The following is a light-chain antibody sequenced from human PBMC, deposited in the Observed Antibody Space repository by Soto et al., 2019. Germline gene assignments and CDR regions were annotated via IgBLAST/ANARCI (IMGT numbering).Light chain of an antibody. CDR2: YAS. CDR1: QSVSSY. Sequence: EIVLTQSPATLSLSPGERATLSCRASQSVSSYLAWYQQKPGQAPRLLIYYASNSATVIPAMFSGSGYGTEFTLTNISLEPKDFAVYYCQPRSNWPPYPFGQGTKLEIK. CDR3: QPRSNWPPYP. V-gene: IGKV3-11*01. J-gene: IGKJ2*01.